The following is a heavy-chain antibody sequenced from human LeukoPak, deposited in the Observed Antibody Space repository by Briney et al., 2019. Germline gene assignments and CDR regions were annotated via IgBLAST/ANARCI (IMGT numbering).Heavy chain of an antibody. Sequence: GGSLRLSCAASGFTFSSYAMHWVRQAPGKGLEWVAVISYDGSNKYYADSVKGRFTISRDNSKNTLYLQMNSLRAEDTAVYYCAKDRAEGSANQYYYYYGMDVWGQGTTVTVSS. CDR1: GFTFSSYA. J-gene: IGHJ6*02. CDR3: AKDRAEGSANQYYYYYGMDV. V-gene: IGHV3-30*04. CDR2: ISYDGSNK. D-gene: IGHD1-14*01.